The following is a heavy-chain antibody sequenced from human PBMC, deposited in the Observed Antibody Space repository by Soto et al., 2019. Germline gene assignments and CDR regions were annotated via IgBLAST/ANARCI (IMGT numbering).Heavy chain of an antibody. D-gene: IGHD3-10*01. CDR2: IIPIFGTA. J-gene: IGHJ3*02. CDR1: GGTFSSYA. CDR3: ARDYYGSGSYYKPLGAFDI. Sequence: QVQLVQSGAEVKKPGSSVKVSCKASGGTFSSYAISWVRQAPGQGLEWMGGIIPIFGTANYAQKCQGRVTITADESTSTAYMELSSLRSEDTAVYYCARDYYGSGSYYKPLGAFDIWGQGTMVTVSS. V-gene: IGHV1-69*01.